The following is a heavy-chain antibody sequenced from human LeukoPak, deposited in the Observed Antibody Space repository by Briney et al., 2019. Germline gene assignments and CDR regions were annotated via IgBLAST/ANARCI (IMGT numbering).Heavy chain of an antibody. CDR2: IYPGDSDT. CDR1: GYSFTSYW. J-gene: IGHJ4*02. CDR3: ARRAGIAAAGDSDY. D-gene: IGHD6-13*01. Sequence: GESLKISCKGSGYSFTSYWSGWVRQMPGKGLEWMGIIYPGDSDTRYSPSFKGQVTISADKSISTAHLQWSSLKASDTAMYYCARRAGIAAAGDSDYWGQGTLVTVSS. V-gene: IGHV5-51*01.